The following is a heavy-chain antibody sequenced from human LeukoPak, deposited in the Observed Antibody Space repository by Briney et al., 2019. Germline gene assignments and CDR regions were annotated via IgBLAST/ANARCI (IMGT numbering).Heavy chain of an antibody. J-gene: IGHJ3*02. Sequence: SETLSLTCTVSGGSISSSSYYWGWIRQPPGKGLEWIGSIYYSGSTYYNPSLKSRVTISVDTSKNQFSLKLSSVTAADTAVYYCARDVLRYFDWLPRDAFDIWGQGTMVTVSS. CDR1: GGSISSSSYY. CDR2: IYYSGST. CDR3: ARDVLRYFDWLPRDAFDI. V-gene: IGHV4-39*07. D-gene: IGHD3-9*01.